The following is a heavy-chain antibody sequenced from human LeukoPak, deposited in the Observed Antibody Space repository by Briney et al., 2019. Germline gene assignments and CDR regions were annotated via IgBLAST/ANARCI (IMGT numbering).Heavy chain of an antibody. CDR3: AREEGRLTIFGVVIPNWFDP. D-gene: IGHD3-3*01. V-gene: IGHV4-34*01. Sequence: SGTLSLTCAVYGRSFSGYYWSWIRQPPGKGLEWIGEINHSGSTDYNPSLKSRVTISVDKSKNQFSLKLSSVTAADTAVYYCAREEGRLTIFGVVIPNWFDPWGQGTLVTVSS. CDR1: GRSFSGYY. CDR2: INHSGST. J-gene: IGHJ5*02.